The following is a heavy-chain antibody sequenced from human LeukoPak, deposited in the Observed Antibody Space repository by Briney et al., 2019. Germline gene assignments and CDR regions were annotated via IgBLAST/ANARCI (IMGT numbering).Heavy chain of an antibody. J-gene: IGHJ4*02. Sequence: GGSLRLSCAASGFSLSDYYMSWIRQAPGKGLEGISHISSSSSYTNYSDSVKGRFTISRDNAKNSLHLQMSSLRAEDTAVYYCARDSGSYYDYWGRGTLVTVSS. CDR2: ISSSSSYT. CDR3: ARDSGSYYDY. V-gene: IGHV3-11*05. D-gene: IGHD1-26*01. CDR1: GFSLSDYY.